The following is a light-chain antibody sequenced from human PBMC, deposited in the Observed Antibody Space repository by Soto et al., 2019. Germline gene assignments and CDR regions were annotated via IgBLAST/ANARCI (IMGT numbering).Light chain of an antibody. Sequence: SSVLTQPPSVSVAPGKTARITCGGNKIGSKSVHWYQQKPGQAPVLVIYYDSDRPSGIPERFSGSNSGNTATLTISRVEAGDEADYYCQVWDSSSDHVVFGGGTKLTVL. CDR3: QVWDSSSDHVV. V-gene: IGLV3-21*04. J-gene: IGLJ2*01. CDR2: YDS. CDR1: KIGSKS.